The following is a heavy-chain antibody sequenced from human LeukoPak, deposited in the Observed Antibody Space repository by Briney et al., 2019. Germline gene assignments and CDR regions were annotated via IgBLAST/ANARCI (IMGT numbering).Heavy chain of an antibody. CDR1: GFTVSSNY. V-gene: IGHV3-30*18. D-gene: IGHD2-2*01. CDR2: ISYGGSNK. J-gene: IGHJ6*03. Sequence: GGSLRLSCAASGFTVSSNYMSWVRQAPGKGLEWVAVISYGGSNKYYADSVKGRFTISRDNSKNTLYLQMNSLRAEDTAVYYCAKDQPEWIVVVPGYYYYYYYMDVWGKGTTVTVSS. CDR3: AKDQPEWIVVVPGYYYYYYYMDV.